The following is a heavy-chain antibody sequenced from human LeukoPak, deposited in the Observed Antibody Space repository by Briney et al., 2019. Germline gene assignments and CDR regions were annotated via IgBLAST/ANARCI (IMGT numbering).Heavy chain of an antibody. CDR3: ARVARVCSSTSCYVVGYFDY. CDR1: GGSISSGSYY. CDR2: IYTSGST. D-gene: IGHD2-2*01. V-gene: IGHV4-61*02. Sequence: SQTLSLTCTVSGGSISSGSYYWRWIRQPAGKGLEWIGRIYTSGSTNYNPSLKSRVTISVDTSKNQFSLKLSSVTAADTAVYYCARVARVCSSTSCYVVGYFDYWGQGTLVTVSS. J-gene: IGHJ4*02.